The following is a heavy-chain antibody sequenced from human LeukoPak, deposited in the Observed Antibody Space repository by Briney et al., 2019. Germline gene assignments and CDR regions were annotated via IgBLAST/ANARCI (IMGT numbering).Heavy chain of an antibody. Sequence: SGPTLVNPTQTLTLTCTFSGFSLSTSGVGVGWIRQPPGKALEWLALIYWDDDKRYSPSLKSRLTITKDTSKNQVVLTMTNMDPVDTATYYCAHAYCSSTSCRRGFDYWGQGTLVTVSS. CDR1: GFSLSTSGVG. CDR2: IYWDDDK. D-gene: IGHD2-2*01. CDR3: AHAYCSSTSCRRGFDY. V-gene: IGHV2-5*02. J-gene: IGHJ4*02.